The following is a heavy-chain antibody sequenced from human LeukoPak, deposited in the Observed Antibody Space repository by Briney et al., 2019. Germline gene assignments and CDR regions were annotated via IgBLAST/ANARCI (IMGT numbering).Heavy chain of an antibody. V-gene: IGHV4-34*01. CDR2: INHSGST. D-gene: IGHD6-19*01. J-gene: IGHJ6*02. Sequence: PSETLSLTCAVYGGSFSGYYWSWIRQPSGKGLEWIGEINHSGSTNYNPSLESRVTISVDTSKNQFSLKLSSVTAADTAVYYCAKTSGWSKPQGAYYYGMDVWGQGTTVTVSS. CDR1: GGSFSGYY. CDR3: AKTSGWSKPQGAYYYGMDV.